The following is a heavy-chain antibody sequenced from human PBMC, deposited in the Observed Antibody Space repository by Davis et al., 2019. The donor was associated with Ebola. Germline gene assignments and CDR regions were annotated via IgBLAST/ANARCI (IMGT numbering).Heavy chain of an antibody. CDR2: IPYDGSNK. D-gene: IGHD2-15*01. CDR3: AKVVVVAATGDY. CDR1: GFTFSSYA. Sequence: PGGSLRLSCAASGFTFSSYAMHGVRQAPGKGLEWVAVIPYDGSNKYYADSVKGRFTISRDNSKNTLYLQMNSLRAEDTAVYYCAKVVVVAATGDYWGQGTLVTVSS. V-gene: IGHV3-30-3*01. J-gene: IGHJ4*02.